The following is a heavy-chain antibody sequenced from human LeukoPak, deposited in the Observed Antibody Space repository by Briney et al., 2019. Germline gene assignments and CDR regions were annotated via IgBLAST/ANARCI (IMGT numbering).Heavy chain of an antibody. CDR3: ARDFHGSGSSTYYYYYYYMDV. CDR1: GFTFSSYW. D-gene: IGHD3-10*01. V-gene: IGHV3-7*01. J-gene: IGHJ6*03. CDR2: IKQDGSEK. Sequence: GGSLRLSCAASGFTFSSYWMSWVRQAPGKGREWVANIKQDGSEKYYVDSVKGRFTISRDNAKNSLYLQMNSLRAEDTAVYYCARDFHGSGSSTYYYYYYYMDVWGKGTTVTVSS.